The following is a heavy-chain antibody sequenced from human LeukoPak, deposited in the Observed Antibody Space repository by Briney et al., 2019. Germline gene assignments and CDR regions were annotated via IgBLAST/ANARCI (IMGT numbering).Heavy chain of an antibody. J-gene: IGHJ4*02. CDR1: GGSITNYY. D-gene: IGHD4-17*01. Sequence: PSETLSLTCIVSGGSITNYYWSWIRQPAGKGLQWIGRISSRGDTNYNPSLKSRVIMSVDTSKNQFSLKLHSPTAADTAVYYCAREYGDFDYWGRGTLVTVSS. CDR2: ISSRGDT. CDR3: AREYGDFDY. V-gene: IGHV4-4*07.